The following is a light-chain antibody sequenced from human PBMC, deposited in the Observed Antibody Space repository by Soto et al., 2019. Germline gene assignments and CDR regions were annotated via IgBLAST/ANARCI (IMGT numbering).Light chain of an antibody. V-gene: IGLV2-18*02. CDR3: SSFAGSTTWV. J-gene: IGLJ2*01. CDR2: EDH. CDR1: SSDVGRYNR. Sequence: QSALTQPPSVSGSPGQSVTISCIGTSSDVGRYNRVSWYQQSPGTAPKLMIYEDHHRPSGVPDRFSGSKSGNTASLTISGLQAEDEADYFCSSFAGSTTWVFGGGTQLTVL.